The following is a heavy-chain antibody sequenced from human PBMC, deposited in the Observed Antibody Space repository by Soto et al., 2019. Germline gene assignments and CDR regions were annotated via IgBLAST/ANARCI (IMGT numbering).Heavy chain of an antibody. CDR1: GDSVSSNSAA. V-gene: IGHV6-1*01. Sequence: SQTLSLTCAISGDSVSSNSAAWNWIRQSPSRGLEWLGRTYYRSKWYNDYAVSVKSRITINPDTSKNQFSLQLNSVTPEDTAVYYCARGVRGLTGYYYYCDHMDVWGKGTTVTVSS. J-gene: IGHJ6*03. D-gene: IGHD3-9*01. CDR3: ARGVRGLTGYYYYCDHMDV. CDR2: TYYRSKWYN.